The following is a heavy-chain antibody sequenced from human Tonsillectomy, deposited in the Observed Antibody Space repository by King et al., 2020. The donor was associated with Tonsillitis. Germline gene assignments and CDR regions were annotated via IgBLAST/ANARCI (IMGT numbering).Heavy chain of an antibody. CDR2: IYYSGTT. J-gene: IGHJ5*02. Sequence: LQLQESGPGLVKPSETLSLTCTVSGGSISSSSYYWGWIRQPPGKGLEWLGSIYYSGTTYYNPSLKSRVTISVDTSKNQFSLTLNSVTAADTAVYYCARKDTSGNFDPWGQGTLVTVSS. CDR3: ARKDTSGNFDP. CDR1: GGSISSSSYY. D-gene: IGHD6-19*01. V-gene: IGHV4-39*01.